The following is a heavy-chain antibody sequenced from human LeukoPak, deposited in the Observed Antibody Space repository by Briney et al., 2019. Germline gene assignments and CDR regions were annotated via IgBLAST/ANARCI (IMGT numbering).Heavy chain of an antibody. CDR2: IYYSGST. CDR3: AREGGDGYNFVY. V-gene: IGHV4-59*11. CDR1: GGSISSHY. J-gene: IGHJ4*02. Sequence: SETLSLTCTVSGGSISSHYWSWIRQPPGKGLEWIGYIYYSGSTNYNPSLKSRVTISVDTSKNQFSLKLSSVTAADTAVYYCAREGGDGYNFVYWGQGTLVTVSS. D-gene: IGHD5-24*01.